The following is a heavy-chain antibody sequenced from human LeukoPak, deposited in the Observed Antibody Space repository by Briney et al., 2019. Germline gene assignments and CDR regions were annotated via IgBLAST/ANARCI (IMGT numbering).Heavy chain of an antibody. V-gene: IGHV1-46*01. D-gene: IGHD5-18*01. Sequence: GASVKVSCKASGYTLTSYYMHWVRQAPGLGLEWMGVINPSGGSTTYAQKFRGRVTMTRDTSTSTVYMELSSLRSEDTAMYYCARRRGHNYAYADYWGQGTLVTVSS. CDR2: INPSGGST. J-gene: IGHJ4*02. CDR3: ARRRGHNYAYADY. CDR1: GYTLTSYY.